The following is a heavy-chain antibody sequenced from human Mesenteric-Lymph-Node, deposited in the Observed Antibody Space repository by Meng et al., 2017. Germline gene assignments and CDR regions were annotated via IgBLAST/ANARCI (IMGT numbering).Heavy chain of an antibody. CDR3: ARDRKHYGERGWFDP. Sequence: QVQLQESGPGLVQPSQTLSLTCTVSGGSISSGDYYWSWIRQPPGKGLEWIGYIYYSGSTYSNASLKNRVTISIDRSKNQFSLKLSSVTAADTAVYYCARDRKHYGERGWFDPWGQGTLVTVSS. D-gene: IGHD4-17*01. CDR2: IYYSGST. CDR1: GGSISSGDYY. J-gene: IGHJ5*02. V-gene: IGHV4-30-4*01.